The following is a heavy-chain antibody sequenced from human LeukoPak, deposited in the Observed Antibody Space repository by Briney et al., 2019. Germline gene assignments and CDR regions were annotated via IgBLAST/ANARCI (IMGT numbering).Heavy chain of an antibody. D-gene: IGHD5-18*01. CDR3: AKDHNRGYSYGYNWFDP. J-gene: IGHJ5*02. CDR2: ISGSGGST. CDR1: GFTFSSYA. Sequence: GGSLRLSCAASGFTFSSYAMSWVRQAPGKGLEWVSAISGSGGSTYYADSVKGRFTISRDNSKNTLYPQMNSLRAEDTAVYYCAKDHNRGYSYGYNWFDPWGQGTLVTVSS. V-gene: IGHV3-23*01.